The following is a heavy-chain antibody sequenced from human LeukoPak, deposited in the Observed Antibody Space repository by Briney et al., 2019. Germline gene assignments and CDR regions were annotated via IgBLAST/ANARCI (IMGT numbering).Heavy chain of an antibody. CDR2: INPSGGST. CDR3: ARDFGSYTGSYSYYFDY. D-gene: IGHD1-26*01. CDR1: GYSFTSHY. V-gene: IGHV1-46*01. J-gene: IGHJ4*02. Sequence: ASVKVSCKASGYSFTSHYMHWVRQAPGQGLEWMGLINPSGGSTSYAQKFQGRVTMTRDMSTSTVYMELSSLRSEDTAVYYCARDFGSYTGSYSYYFDYWGQGTLVTVSS.